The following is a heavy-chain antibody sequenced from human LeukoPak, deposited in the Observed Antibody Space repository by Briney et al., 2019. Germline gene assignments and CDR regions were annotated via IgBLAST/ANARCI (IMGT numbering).Heavy chain of an antibody. CDR3: ARDHGQYSGDYGVYDAFDI. Sequence: GASVKLSCKASGYTFTSYGISWVRQAPGQGLEWMGWISAYNGNTNYAQKLQGRVTMTTDTSTSTAYMELRSLRSDDTAVYYCARDHGQYSGDYGVYDAFDIWGQGTMVTVSS. CDR1: GYTFTSYG. D-gene: IGHD4-17*01. CDR2: ISAYNGNT. V-gene: IGHV1-18*01. J-gene: IGHJ3*02.